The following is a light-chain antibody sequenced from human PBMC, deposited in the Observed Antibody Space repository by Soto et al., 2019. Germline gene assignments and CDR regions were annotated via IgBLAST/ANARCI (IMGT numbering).Light chain of an antibody. CDR2: RNN. J-gene: IGLJ3*02. CDR1: SSNIGRNY. Sequence: QSVLSQPPSASGTPGQRVTISCSGSSSNIGRNYVYWYQQVPGTAPKLLIFRNNQRPSGVPDRFSGSKSGTSASLAISGLRSEDEADYFCAACDYSLSGYWVFGGGTQLTVL. V-gene: IGLV1-47*01. CDR3: AACDYSLSGYWV.